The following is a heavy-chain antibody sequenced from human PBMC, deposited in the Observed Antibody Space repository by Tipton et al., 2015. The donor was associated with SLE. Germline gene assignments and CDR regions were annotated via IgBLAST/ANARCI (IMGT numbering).Heavy chain of an antibody. V-gene: IGHV4-4*08. CDR1: GGSISTYY. Sequence: TLSLTCIVSGGSISTYYWSWIRQPPGKGLEWIGYTHTSGSTNYNPSLKSRVTMSVDTSKNQFSLKLTSVTAADTAVYLCARGWPQWLGRSYYYFMDVWGKGTTVTVSS. J-gene: IGHJ6*03. D-gene: IGHD6-19*01. CDR2: THTSGST. CDR3: ARGWPQWLGRSYYYFMDV.